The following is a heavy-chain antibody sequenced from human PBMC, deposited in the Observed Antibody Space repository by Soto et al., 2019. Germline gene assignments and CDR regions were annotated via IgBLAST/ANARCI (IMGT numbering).Heavy chain of an antibody. V-gene: IGHV4-34*01. D-gene: IGHD3-22*01. J-gene: IGHJ6*02. CDR1: GGSFSGYY. Sequence: SETLSLTCAVYGGSFSGYYWSWIRQPPGKGLEWIGEINHSGSTNYNPSLKSRVTISVDTSRNQFSLKLSSVTAADTAVYYCARGRLYYYDSSGYYRHYYYYGMDVWGQGTTVTVSS. CDR3: ARGRLYYYDSSGYYRHYYYYGMDV. CDR2: INHSGST.